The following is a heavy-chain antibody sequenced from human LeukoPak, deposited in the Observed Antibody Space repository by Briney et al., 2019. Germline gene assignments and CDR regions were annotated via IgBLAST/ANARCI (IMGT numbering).Heavy chain of an antibody. V-gene: IGHV4-59*01. J-gene: IGHJ4*02. CDR3: ARGDYYDSSGLNFDY. CDR2: IYYSGST. D-gene: IGHD3-22*01. Sequence: SETLSLTCTVSGGSISSYYWSWIRQPPGKGLEWIGYIYYSGSTNYNPSLKSRVTISVDTSKNQFSLKLSSVTAADTAVYYCARGDYYDSSGLNFDYWGQGTLVTVSS. CDR1: GGSISSYY.